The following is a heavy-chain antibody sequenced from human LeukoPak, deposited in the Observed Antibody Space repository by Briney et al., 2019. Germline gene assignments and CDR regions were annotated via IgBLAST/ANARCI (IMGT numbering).Heavy chain of an antibody. CDR2: INWNGGST. V-gene: IGHV3-20*01. D-gene: IGHD3-22*01. Sequence: GGSLRLSCAASGFTFDDYGMSWVRHAPGKGLEWVSGINWNGGSTGYADSVKGRFTISRDNAKNSLYLQMNSLRAEDTALYHCARGPVKGYYDSSGYYPFDYWGQGTLVTVSS. CDR3: ARGPVKGYYDSSGYYPFDY. CDR1: GFTFDDYG. J-gene: IGHJ4*02.